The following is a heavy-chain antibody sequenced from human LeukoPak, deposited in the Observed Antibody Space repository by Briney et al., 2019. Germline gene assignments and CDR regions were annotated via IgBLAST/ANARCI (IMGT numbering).Heavy chain of an antibody. CDR2: IWYDGSNK. J-gene: IGHJ6*02. V-gene: IGHV3-33*06. CDR1: GFTFSSYG. CDR3: AKDGQFGEAYYYGMDV. Sequence: GRSLRLSCAASGFTFSSYGMHWVRQAPGKGLEWVAVIWYDGSNKYYADSVKGRFTISRDNSKNTLYLQMNSLRAEDTAVYYCAKDGQFGEAYYYGMDVWGQGTTVTVSS. D-gene: IGHD3-10*01.